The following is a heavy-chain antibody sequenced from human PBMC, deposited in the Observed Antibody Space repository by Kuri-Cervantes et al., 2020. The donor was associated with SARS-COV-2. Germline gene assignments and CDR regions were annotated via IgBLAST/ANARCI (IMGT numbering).Heavy chain of an antibody. V-gene: IGHV1-18*01. J-gene: IGHJ4*02. D-gene: IGHD3-22*01. CDR3: ARVGDYYDSSGYYLY. CDR1: GYIFTTHG. Sequence: ASVKVSCKASGYIFTTHGISWVRQAPGQGLEWMGWISAYNGNTNYAQKLQGRVTMTTDTSTSTAYMELRSLRSDDTAVYYCARVGDYYDSSGYYLYWGQGTLVTVSS. CDR2: ISAYNGNT.